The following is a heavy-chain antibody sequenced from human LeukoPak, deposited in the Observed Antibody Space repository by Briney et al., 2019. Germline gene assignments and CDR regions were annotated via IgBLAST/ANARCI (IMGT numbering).Heavy chain of an antibody. Sequence: PGGSLRLSCAASGFTFSSYSMNWVRQAPGKGLEWVSSISSSSSYIYYADSVKGRFTISRDNAKNSLYLQMNSLRAEDTAVYYCARDGTELLWFGELPYWGQGALVTVSS. D-gene: IGHD3-10*01. CDR2: ISSSSSYI. J-gene: IGHJ4*02. V-gene: IGHV3-21*01. CDR3: ARDGTELLWFGELPY. CDR1: GFTFSSYS.